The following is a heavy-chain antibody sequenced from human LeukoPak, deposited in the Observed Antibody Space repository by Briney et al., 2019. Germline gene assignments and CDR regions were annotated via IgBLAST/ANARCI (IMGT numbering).Heavy chain of an antibody. CDR2: ISVYNDNT. CDR3: ARTPYSGSYYDPYYFDY. J-gene: IGHJ4*02. D-gene: IGHD1-26*01. Sequence: ASVKVSCKASGYTFTSYGISWVRQAPGQGLEWMGWISVYNDNTNYAQKLQGRVTMTTDTSTSTAYMDLRSLRSDDTAVYYCARTPYSGSYYDPYYFDYWGQGTLVTVSS. CDR1: GYTFTSYG. V-gene: IGHV1-18*01.